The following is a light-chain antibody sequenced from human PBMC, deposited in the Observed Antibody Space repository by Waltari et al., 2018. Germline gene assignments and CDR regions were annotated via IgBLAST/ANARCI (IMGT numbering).Light chain of an antibody. Sequence: TCRASQSINSYLNWYQQQAGKAPKVLIFEASDLPSGVPSRFSGSGSGTDFTLTISSLQPEDFAICDCQQSYSTPQTFGQGTKVEVK. CDR2: EAS. CDR3: QQSYSTPQT. V-gene: IGKV1-39*01. CDR1: QSINSY. J-gene: IGKJ1*01.